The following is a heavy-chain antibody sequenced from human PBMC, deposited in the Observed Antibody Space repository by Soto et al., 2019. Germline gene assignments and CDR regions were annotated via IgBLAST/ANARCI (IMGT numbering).Heavy chain of an antibody. Sequence: LRLSCAASGFTFSSYSMNWVRQAPGKGLEWVSSISSSSSYIYYADSVKGRFTISRDNAKNSLYLQMNSLRAEDTAVYYCARDLSQEQFFAYDYYYGMYVFGQGTTVTVSS. V-gene: IGHV3-21*01. CDR1: GFTFSSYS. CDR3: ARDLSQEQFFAYDYYYGMYV. J-gene: IGHJ6*02. CDR2: ISSSSSYI. D-gene: IGHD5-12*01.